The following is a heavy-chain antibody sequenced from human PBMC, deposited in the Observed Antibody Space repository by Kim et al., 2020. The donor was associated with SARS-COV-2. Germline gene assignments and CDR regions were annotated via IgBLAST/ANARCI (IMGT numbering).Heavy chain of an antibody. CDR1: GFTFSSYT. J-gene: IGHJ4*02. CDR3: ARDRFCSGGTCSGPLDD. CDR2: ISSNGGTT. V-gene: IGHV3-64*01. D-gene: IGHD2-15*01. Sequence: GGSLRLSCAASGFTFSSYTMYWVRQAPGKGLEYVSAISSNGGTTYFANSVKGRFTISRDNSKNMLYLQMGSLRVEDMAVYYCARDRFCSGGTCSGPLDDWGQGTLVTVSS.